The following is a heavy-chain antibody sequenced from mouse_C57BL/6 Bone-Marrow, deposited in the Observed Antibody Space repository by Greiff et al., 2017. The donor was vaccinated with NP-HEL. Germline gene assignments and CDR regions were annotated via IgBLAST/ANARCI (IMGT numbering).Heavy chain of an antibody. CDR3: GGYGSRFAY. Sequence: VKLQESGPELVKPGASVKLSCKASGYTFTSYDINWVKQRPGQGLEWIGWIYPRDGSTKYNEKFRGKATLTVDTSSSTAYMELHSLTSEDSAVYFCGGYGSRFAYWGQGTLVTVSA. J-gene: IGHJ3*01. D-gene: IGHD1-1*01. CDR2: IYPRDGST. V-gene: IGHV1-85*01. CDR1: GYTFTSYD.